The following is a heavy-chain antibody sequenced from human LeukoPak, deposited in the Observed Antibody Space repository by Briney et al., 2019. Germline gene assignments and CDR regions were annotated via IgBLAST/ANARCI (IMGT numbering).Heavy chain of an antibody. D-gene: IGHD3-22*01. CDR3: ARLAAMIVVDDTDY. Sequence: PSETLSLTCAVYGGSFSGYYWSWIRQPPGKGLEWIGEINHSGSTYYNPSLKSRVTISVDTSKNQFSLKLSSVTAADTAVYYCARLAAMIVVDDTDYWGQGTLVTVSS. CDR1: GGSFSGYY. J-gene: IGHJ4*02. V-gene: IGHV4-34*01. CDR2: INHSGST.